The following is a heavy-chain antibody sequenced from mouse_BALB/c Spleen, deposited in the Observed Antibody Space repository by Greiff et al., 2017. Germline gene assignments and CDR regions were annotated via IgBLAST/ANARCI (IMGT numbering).Heavy chain of an antibody. V-gene: IGHV1-82*01. J-gene: IGHJ3*01. CDR2: IYPGDGDT. D-gene: IGHD1-2*01. CDR3: ARSTTATRFAY. CDR1: GYAFSSSW. Sequence: QVQLKQSGPELVKPGASVKISCKASGYAFSSSWMNWVKQRPGQGLEWIGRIYPGDGDTNYNGKFKGKATLTADKSSSTAYMQLSSLTSVDSAVYFCARSTTATRFAYWGQGTLVTVSA.